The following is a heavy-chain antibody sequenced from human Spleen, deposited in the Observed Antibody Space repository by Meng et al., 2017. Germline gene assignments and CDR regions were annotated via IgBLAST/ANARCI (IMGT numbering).Heavy chain of an antibody. CDR1: GGTFSNYI. D-gene: IGHD3-22*01. V-gene: IGHV1-69*02. Sequence: SVKVSCKASGGTFSNYIINWVRQAPGEGPEWMGRVTPILGIANYARKFQGRVRITADKSTTTAYMELRSLKFEDTAVYYCATSRYYSESSGYYDFLDSWGQGTRVTGAS. CDR2: VTPILGIA. CDR3: ATSRYYSESSGYYDFLDS. J-gene: IGHJ4*02.